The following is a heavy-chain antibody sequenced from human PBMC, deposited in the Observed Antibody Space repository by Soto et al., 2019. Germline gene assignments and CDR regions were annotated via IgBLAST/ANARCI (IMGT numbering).Heavy chain of an antibody. CDR3: ARDTNRIGYCSGGSCFGLDP. Sequence: PSETLSLTWTVSGGSISRGVYYWIWIRQHPGKGLEWIGYIYYSGSTYYNPSLKSRVTISVDTSKNQFSLKLSSVTAADTAVYYCARDTNRIGYCSGGSCFGLDPWGQGTLVTVSS. J-gene: IGHJ5*02. CDR1: GGSISRGVYY. V-gene: IGHV4-31*02. D-gene: IGHD2-15*01. CDR2: IYYSGST.